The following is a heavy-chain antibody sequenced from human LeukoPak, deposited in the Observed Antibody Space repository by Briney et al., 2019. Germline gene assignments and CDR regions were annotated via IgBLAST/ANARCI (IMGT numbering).Heavy chain of an antibody. J-gene: IGHJ4*02. V-gene: IGHV4-38-2*02. CDR3: TREKSGTIVDY. D-gene: IGHD6-13*01. CDR2: IYHSGNT. CDR1: GYSISSGYY. Sequence: SETLSLTCAVSGYSISSGYYWGWIRQPPGKGLEWIGSIYHSGNTYYNPSLKSRVTMSVDVSNNQFSLKLNSVTAADTAVYFCTREKSGTIVDYWGQGTLVTVSS.